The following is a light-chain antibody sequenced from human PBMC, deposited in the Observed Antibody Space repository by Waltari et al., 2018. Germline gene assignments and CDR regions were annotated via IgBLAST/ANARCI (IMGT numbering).Light chain of an antibody. CDR2: AAS. CDR3: QHLNSYAQRT. V-gene: IGKV1-9*01. CDR1: QAISSF. Sequence: IQLTQSPSSLSASVGDRVMLTCRASQAISSFVAWYQHKPGKAPTLLIYAASTLQSGVPSRFSGSGSETEFTLTISSLQPDDFATYYCQHLNSYAQRTFGQVTKVEI. J-gene: IGKJ1*01.